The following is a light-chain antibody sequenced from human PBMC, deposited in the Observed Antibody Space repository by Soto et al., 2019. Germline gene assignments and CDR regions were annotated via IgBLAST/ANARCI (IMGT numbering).Light chain of an antibody. CDR2: DVT. CDR3: CSYAGSPYV. CDR1: SSDVGAYDY. J-gene: IGLJ1*01. Sequence: QSALTQPRSVSGSPGQSLAISCTGSSSDVGAYDYVSWYQQHPGKAPKLMIYDVTKRPSGVPDRFSGSKSGNTASLTISGLQPEDESDYYCCSYAGSPYVFGTGTKLTVL. V-gene: IGLV2-11*01.